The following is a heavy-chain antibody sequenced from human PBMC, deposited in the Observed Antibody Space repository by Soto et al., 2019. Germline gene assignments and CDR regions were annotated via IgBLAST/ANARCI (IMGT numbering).Heavy chain of an antibody. J-gene: IGHJ3*02. D-gene: IGHD3-22*01. CDR2: IIPIFGIA. V-gene: IGHV1-69*13. CDR3: ASGGYYYDSSGYYYNAFDI. CDR1: GGTFSSYA. Sequence: ASVKVSCKASGGTFSSYAISWVRQAPGQGLEWMGGIIPIFGIANYAQKFQGRVTITADESTRTAYMELSSLRSEDTAVYYCASGGYYYDSSGYYYNAFDIWGQGTMVTVSS.